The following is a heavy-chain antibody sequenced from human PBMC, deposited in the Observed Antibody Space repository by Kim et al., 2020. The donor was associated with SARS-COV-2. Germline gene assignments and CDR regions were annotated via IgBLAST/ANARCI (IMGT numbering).Heavy chain of an antibody. D-gene: IGHD3-9*01. CDR1: QFTFSSYA. CDR2: TSYDGSDI. V-gene: IGHV3-30*04. J-gene: IGHJ4*02. Sequence: GGSLRLSCAASQFTFSSYAMHWVRQAPGKGLEWVAVTSYDGSDIYYADSVKGRFTISRDNSKNALYLQMNSLRADDTAVYYCTRGGYFDWLSAFDYWGQGTLVTVSS. CDR3: TRGGYFDWLSAFDY.